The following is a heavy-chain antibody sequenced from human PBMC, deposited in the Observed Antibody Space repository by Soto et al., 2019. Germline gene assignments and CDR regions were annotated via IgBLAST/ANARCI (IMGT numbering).Heavy chain of an antibody. CDR1: GGSISSSSYY. D-gene: IGHD2-15*01. Sequence: SETLSLTCTVSGGSISSSSYYWGWIRQPPGKGLEWIGSIYYSGSTYYNPSLKSRVTISVDTSKNQFSLKLSSVTAADTAVYYCATPLGHRSGGSCFLSYFDYWGQGTLVTVSS. J-gene: IGHJ4*02. CDR2: IYYSGST. CDR3: ATPLGHRSGGSCFLSYFDY. V-gene: IGHV4-39*01.